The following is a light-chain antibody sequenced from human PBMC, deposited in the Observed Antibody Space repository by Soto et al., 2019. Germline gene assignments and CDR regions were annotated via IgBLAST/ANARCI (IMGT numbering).Light chain of an antibody. Sequence: EIELTQSPGTLSLSPGERATLSCRASQSVSSSYLAWYQQKPGQAPRLLIYGASSRATGIPDRFSASGSGTDFTLTISGLEPEDFAVYYCQQYGSSLITFGQGTRLEIK. V-gene: IGKV3-20*01. J-gene: IGKJ5*01. CDR1: QSVSSSY. CDR3: QQYGSSLIT. CDR2: GAS.